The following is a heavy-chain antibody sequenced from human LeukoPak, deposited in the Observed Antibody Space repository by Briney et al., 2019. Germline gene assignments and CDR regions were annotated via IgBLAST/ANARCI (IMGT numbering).Heavy chain of an antibody. Sequence: GGSLRLSCAASGFTFSNYWMHWVRQAPGKGLVWVSRINSDGINTSYADSVKGRFTISRDNAKNSLYLQMNSLRDEDTAVYSCARDGVRDGLYFDRWGQGTLVTVSS. V-gene: IGHV3-74*01. CDR2: INSDGINT. CDR3: ARDGVRDGLYFDR. J-gene: IGHJ4*02. D-gene: IGHD5-24*01. CDR1: GFTFSNYW.